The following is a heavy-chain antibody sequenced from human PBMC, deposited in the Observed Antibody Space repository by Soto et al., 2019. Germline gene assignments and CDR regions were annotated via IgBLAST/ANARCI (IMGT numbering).Heavy chain of an antibody. Sequence: SETLSLTCAVSGGSISSGGYSWSWIRQPPGKGLEWVGYIYHGGSTYYNPSLKSRVTISVDRSKNQFSLKLSSVTAADTAVYYCARSASTVTTLDYWGQGTLVTVSS. CDR2: IYHGGST. D-gene: IGHD1-1*01. CDR1: GGSISSGGYS. J-gene: IGHJ4*02. CDR3: ARSASTVTTLDY. V-gene: IGHV4-30-2*01.